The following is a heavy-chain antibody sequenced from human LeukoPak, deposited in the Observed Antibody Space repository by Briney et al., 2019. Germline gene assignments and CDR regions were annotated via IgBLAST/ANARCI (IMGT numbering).Heavy chain of an antibody. J-gene: IGHJ6*04. D-gene: IGHD3-10*02. CDR2: ISSSGSTI. V-gene: IGHV3-11*04. CDR1: GFTVSDYY. CDR3: AELGITMIGGV. Sequence: GSLRPSCAASGFTVSDYYMTWIRQAPGKGLDWVSYISSSGSTIYYADSVKGRFTISRDNAKDSLYLQMNSLRAEDTAVYYCAELGITMIGGVWGKGTTVTISS.